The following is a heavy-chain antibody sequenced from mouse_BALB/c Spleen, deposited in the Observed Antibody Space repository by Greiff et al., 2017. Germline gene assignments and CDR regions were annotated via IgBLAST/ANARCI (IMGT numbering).Heavy chain of an antibody. J-gene: IGHJ4*01. CDR3: AYGKRAMDY. Sequence: EVQLVESGGGLVQPGGSRKLSCAASGFTFSSFGMHWVRQAPEKGLEWVAYISSGSSTIYYADTVKGRFTISRDNPKNTLFLQMTSLRSEDTAMYYGAYGKRAMDYWGQGTSVTVSS. CDR1: GFTFSSFG. V-gene: IGHV5-17*02. D-gene: IGHD2-1*01. CDR2: ISSGSSTI.